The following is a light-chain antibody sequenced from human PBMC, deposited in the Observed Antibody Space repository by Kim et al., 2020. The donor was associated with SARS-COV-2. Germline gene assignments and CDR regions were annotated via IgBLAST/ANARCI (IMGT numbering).Light chain of an antibody. J-gene: IGKJ4*01. CDR3: QQVNSYPVT. V-gene: IGKV1-9*01. Sequence: AAVGDIVTSACRACQGIRSSLAWYQQEPGKAPKLLIYAASTLQSGVPSRFSGSGSGTDFTLTISSLQPEDFATYYCQQVNSYPVTFGGGTKVDIK. CDR2: AAS. CDR1: QGIRSS.